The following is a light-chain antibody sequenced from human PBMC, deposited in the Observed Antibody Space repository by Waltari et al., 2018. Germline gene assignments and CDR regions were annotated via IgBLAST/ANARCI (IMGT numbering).Light chain of an antibody. J-gene: IGLJ1*01. CDR2: EVT. CDR3: CSYSGTNSNYV. Sequence: QSALTQPPSASGSPGQSVTISCTGSSRDVGGYNYVSWFQQHPGKAPKLIIYEVTKRPSGVPDRYSGSKSGNTASLTVSGLLAEDEADYYCCSYSGTNSNYVFGTGTKVTVL. V-gene: IGLV2-8*01. CDR1: SRDVGGYNY.